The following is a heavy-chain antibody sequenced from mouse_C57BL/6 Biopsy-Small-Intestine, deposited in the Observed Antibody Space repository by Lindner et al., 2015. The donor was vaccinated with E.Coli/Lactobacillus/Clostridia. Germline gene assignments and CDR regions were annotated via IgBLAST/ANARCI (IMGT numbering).Heavy chain of an antibody. J-gene: IGHJ2*01. CDR2: ISPGSGGT. Sequence: VQLQESGAELVRPGTSVKVSCKASGYVFTSYLIEWVKQRPGQGLEWIGVISPGSGGTNFNEKFRGKATLTADISSSTAYMQLSNLTSEDSAVYFCVCLHYTGFNYEHSDYWGQGTALTVSS. CDR1: GYVFTSYL. V-gene: IGHV1-54*01. CDR3: VCLHYTGFNYEHSDY. D-gene: IGHD1-2*01.